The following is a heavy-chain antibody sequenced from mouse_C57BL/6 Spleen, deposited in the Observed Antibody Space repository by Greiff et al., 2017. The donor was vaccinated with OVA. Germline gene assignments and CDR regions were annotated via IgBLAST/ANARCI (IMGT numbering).Heavy chain of an antibody. Sequence: LQESGAELVRPGASVKLSCKASGYTFTDYYINWVKQRPGQGLEWIARIYPGSGNTYYNEKFKGKATLTAEKSSSTAYMQLSSLTSEDSAVYFCARRAIGFDYWGQGTTLTVSS. V-gene: IGHV1-76*01. CDR3: ARRAIGFDY. D-gene: IGHD3-3*01. J-gene: IGHJ2*01. CDR2: IYPGSGNT. CDR1: GYTFTDYY.